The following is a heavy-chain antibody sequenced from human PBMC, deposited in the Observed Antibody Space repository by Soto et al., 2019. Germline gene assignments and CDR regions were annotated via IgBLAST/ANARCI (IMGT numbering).Heavy chain of an antibody. CDR1: GASITAYY. J-gene: IGHJ4*02. V-gene: IGHV4-59*08. CDR2: AHNSGRA. Sequence: QVQLQESGPGLVKPSETLSLTCAVSGASITAYYWAWVRQPPGKGLEYIGHAHNSGRADYNPSLRSRVTISVDTSRNQFSLHLNSVTAADTAVYFCATHENGGTYPLAYWGQGTLVTVSS. D-gene: IGHD1-26*01. CDR3: ATHENGGTYPLAY.